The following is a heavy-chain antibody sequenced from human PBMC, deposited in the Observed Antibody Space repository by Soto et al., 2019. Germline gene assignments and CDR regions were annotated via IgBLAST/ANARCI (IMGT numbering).Heavy chain of an antibody. CDR3: ARESYYYDSSGYYLEDAFDI. CDR1: GGSISSGGYY. V-gene: IGHV4-31*03. J-gene: IGHJ3*02. Sequence: SETLSLTCTVSGGSISSGGYYWSWIRQHPGKGLEWIGYIYYSGSTYYNPSLKSRVTISVDTSKNQFSLKLSSVTAADTAVYYCARESYYYDSSGYYLEDAFDIWGQGTMVTVSS. D-gene: IGHD3-22*01. CDR2: IYYSGST.